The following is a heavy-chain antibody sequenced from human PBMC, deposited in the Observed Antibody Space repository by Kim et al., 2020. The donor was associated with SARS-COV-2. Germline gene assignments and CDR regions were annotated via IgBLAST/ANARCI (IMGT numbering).Heavy chain of an antibody. D-gene: IGHD6-13*01. J-gene: IGHJ4*02. V-gene: IGHV3-30*04. CDR1: GFTFSSYA. CDR2: ISYDGSNK. Sequence: GGSLRLSCAASGFTFSSYAMHWVRQAPGKGLEWVAVISYDGSNKYYADSVKGRFTISRDNSKNTLYLQMNSLRAEDTAVYYCARGGGIAAAHDYWGQGTL. CDR3: ARGGGIAAAHDY.